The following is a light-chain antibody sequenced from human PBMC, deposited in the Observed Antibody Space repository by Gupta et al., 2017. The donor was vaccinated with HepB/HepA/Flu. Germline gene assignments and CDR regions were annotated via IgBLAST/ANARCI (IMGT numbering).Light chain of an antibody. J-gene: IGLJ2*01. CDR2: QDS. CDR1: KLGYKY. Sequence: SYELTQPPSVSVSPGQTASIPCPGDKLGYKYACWYQQKPGQSPVLVIYQDSKRPSGIPERFSGSNSGNTATLTISGTQAMDEADYYCQAWDSSTAVVFGGGTKLTVL. CDR3: QAWDSSTAVV. V-gene: IGLV3-1*01.